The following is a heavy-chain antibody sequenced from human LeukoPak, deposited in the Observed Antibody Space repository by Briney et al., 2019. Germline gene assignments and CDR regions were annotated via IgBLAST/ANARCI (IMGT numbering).Heavy chain of an antibody. CDR3: ASGEAGIAAAGTHLGYYYYMDV. J-gene: IGHJ6*03. Sequence: SETLSLTCTVSGGSISSSSYYWGWIRQPPGKGLEWIGSIYYSGSTYYNPSLKSRVTLSVDTSKNQFSLKLSSVTAADTAVYYCASGEAGIAAAGTHLGYYYYMDVWGKGTTVTVSS. CDR2: IYYSGST. V-gene: IGHV4-39*01. D-gene: IGHD6-13*01. CDR1: GGSISSSSYY.